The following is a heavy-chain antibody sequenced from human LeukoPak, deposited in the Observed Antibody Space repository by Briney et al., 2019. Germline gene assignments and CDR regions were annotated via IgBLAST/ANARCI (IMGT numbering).Heavy chain of an antibody. CDR1: GYTFTGYY. D-gene: IGHD3-22*01. J-gene: IGHJ4*02. Sequence: ASVKVSCKASGYTFTGYYMHWVRQAPGQGLEWMGWINPNSCCTSYARKFQARVTMTRDTSISPAYMELSSLRSDDTAVYYCARVYYYDSSGYYYFDYWGQGTLVTVSS. V-gene: IGHV1-2*02. CDR2: INPNSCCT. CDR3: ARVYYYDSSGYYYFDY.